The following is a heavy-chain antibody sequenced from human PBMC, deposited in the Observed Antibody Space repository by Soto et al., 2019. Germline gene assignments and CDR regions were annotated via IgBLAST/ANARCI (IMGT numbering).Heavy chain of an antibody. CDR3: SRGGYTVSHYGPRRPYYYYGMDV. CDR2: INPNSGGT. J-gene: IGHJ6*02. CDR1: GYTFTGYY. Sequence: ASVKVSCKASGYTFTGYYMHWVRQAPGQGLEWMGWINPNSGGTNYALKFQRRVTITRETSISPAYMELSRLRSDDTAVYYCSRGGYTVSHYGPRRPYYYYGMDVWGQGTKVTVSS. V-gene: IGHV1-2*02. D-gene: IGHD4-4*01.